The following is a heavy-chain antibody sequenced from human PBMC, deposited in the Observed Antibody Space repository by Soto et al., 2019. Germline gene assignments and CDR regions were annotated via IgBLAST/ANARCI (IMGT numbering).Heavy chain of an antibody. Sequence: ASVKVSCEASGYSFSDFGITWVRQAPGQGLEWMGWISGKNGNTNYAQKVQGRVTLTADTSTSTAYMEMRALTSDDTATYYCARSDYYEDTGTFEYWGQGTPVTVSS. CDR1: GYSFSDFG. CDR2: ISGKNGNT. D-gene: IGHD4-17*01. J-gene: IGHJ4*02. CDR3: ARSDYYEDTGTFEY. V-gene: IGHV1-18*04.